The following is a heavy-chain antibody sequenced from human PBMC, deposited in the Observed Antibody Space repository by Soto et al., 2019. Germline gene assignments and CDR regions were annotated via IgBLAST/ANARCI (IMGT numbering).Heavy chain of an antibody. J-gene: IGHJ4*02. CDR3: VHSDRRSAGNYYFDF. D-gene: IGHD2-15*01. Sequence: QITLKESGPTLVKPTQTLTLTCTFSGFSLRTTGVAVGWVRQPPGKALEWLALVYWDEDKRYNPSLKSRLTITEDTSINQVVLTMASMDPVDTTTYYCVHSDRRSAGNYYFDFWGQGTRVTVSS. CDR2: VYWDEDK. CDR1: GFSLRTTGVA. V-gene: IGHV2-5*02.